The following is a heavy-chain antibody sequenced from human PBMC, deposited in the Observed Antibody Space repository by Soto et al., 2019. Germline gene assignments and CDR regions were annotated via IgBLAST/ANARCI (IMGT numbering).Heavy chain of an antibody. J-gene: IGHJ4*02. D-gene: IGHD3-3*01. CDR3: VLTARFTWRY. V-gene: IGHV3-23*01. CDR2: INTNGDTA. CDR1: GFTFSTYA. Sequence: EVQLLESGGDLVQPGGSLRLSCAASGFTFSTYAMNLVRQAPGKGLDLVSTINTNGDTAYYSASVKGRFTISRDNSKDTLFLQMNSLRAEDTALYFCVLTARFTWRYWGQGTLVTVSS.